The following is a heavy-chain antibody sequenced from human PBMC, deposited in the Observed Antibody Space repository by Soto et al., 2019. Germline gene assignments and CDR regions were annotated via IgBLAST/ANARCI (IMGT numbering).Heavy chain of an antibody. D-gene: IGHD2-21*02. V-gene: IGHV3-53*01. CDR1: GFTVSNYY. CDR3: ARDLGRDTNQH. Sequence: EVPLVESGGGVIQPGGSLRLSCAASGFTVSNYYMSWVRQAPGKGLEWVSVIFTGGGTSYADSVKGRFTISRDNSKNTVFLQMTSLRAEDAAVYYCARDLGRDTNQHWGQGTLVTVSS. J-gene: IGHJ1*01. CDR2: IFTGGGT.